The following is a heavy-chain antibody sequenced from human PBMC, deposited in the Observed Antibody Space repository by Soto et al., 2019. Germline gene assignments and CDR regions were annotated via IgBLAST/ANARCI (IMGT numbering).Heavy chain of an antibody. V-gene: IGHV2-5*02. CDR3: AHTLPDFNGDGWFDP. J-gene: IGHJ5*02. CDR2: IYWDDDK. D-gene: IGHD3-3*01. CDR1: GFSLSTSGVG. Sequence: SGPTLVKPTQTLTLTCTFSGFSLSTSGVGVGWIRQPPGKALEWLALIYWDDDKRYSPSLKSRLTITKDTSKNQVVLTMTNMDPVDTATYYCAHTLPDFNGDGWFDPWGQGTLVTVSS.